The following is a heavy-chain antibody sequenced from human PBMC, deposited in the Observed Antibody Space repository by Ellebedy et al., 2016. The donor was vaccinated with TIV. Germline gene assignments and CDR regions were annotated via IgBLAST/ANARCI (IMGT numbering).Heavy chain of an antibody. CDR2: IKQDGSEK. CDR3: ERGGGSYFLAAFDI. J-gene: IGHJ3*02. CDR1: GVTFSAYW. V-gene: IGHV3-7*01. D-gene: IGHD3-10*01. Sequence: GESLKISCAASGVTFSAYWMSWVRQAPGKGLEWVANIKQDGSEKNHVDSVKGRFTISRDNTKNSLYLQMNSLRAEDTAIYYCERGGGSYFLAAFDIWGQGTLVTVSS.